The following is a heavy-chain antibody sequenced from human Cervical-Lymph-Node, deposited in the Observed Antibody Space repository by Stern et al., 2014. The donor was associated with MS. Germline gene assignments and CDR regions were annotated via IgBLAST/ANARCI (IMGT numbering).Heavy chain of an antibody. J-gene: IGHJ2*01. CDR3: ARDPSYYSDWYFDL. D-gene: IGHD3-10*01. V-gene: IGHV3-23*01. CDR2: ISASGDST. Sequence: EVQLLESGGGLVQPGGSLRLSCAASGLAFSSSAMSWVRQAPGKGLEWVSAISASGDSTYYADSVKGRFTISRDNSKNTLYLQMNSLRADDSAVYYCARDPSYYSDWYFDLWGRGTLVTVSS. CDR1: GLAFSSSA.